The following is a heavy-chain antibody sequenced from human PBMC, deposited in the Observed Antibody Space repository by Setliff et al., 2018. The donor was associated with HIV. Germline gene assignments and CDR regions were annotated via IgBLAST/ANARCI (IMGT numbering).Heavy chain of an antibody. D-gene: IGHD2-21*01. J-gene: IGHJ3*02. CDR2: MNPDSGNT. V-gene: IGHV1-8*02. CDR1: GYSFTTHD. Sequence: ASVKVSCKASGYSFTTHDINWVRQSPGQGLEWMGWMNPDSGNTFYAQKFKGRVTMTRVTSTNTAYMELSSLTSDDTAAYFCARGSMSMVMFILVSAFDIWGQGTLVTVSS. CDR3: ARGSMSMVMFILVSAFDI.